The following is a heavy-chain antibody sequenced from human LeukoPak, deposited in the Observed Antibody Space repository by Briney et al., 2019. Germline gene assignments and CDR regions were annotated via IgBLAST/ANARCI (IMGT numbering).Heavy chain of an antibody. D-gene: IGHD6-19*01. CDR2: INPNSGGA. CDR1: GYTFTGYY. Sequence: GASVKVSCKASGYTFTGYYMHWVRQAPGQGLEWMGWINPNSGGANYAQKFQGWVTMTRDTSISTAYMELSRLRSDDTAVYHCACGIAVAPYYFDYWGQGTLVTVSS. J-gene: IGHJ4*02. V-gene: IGHV1-2*04. CDR3: ACGIAVAPYYFDY.